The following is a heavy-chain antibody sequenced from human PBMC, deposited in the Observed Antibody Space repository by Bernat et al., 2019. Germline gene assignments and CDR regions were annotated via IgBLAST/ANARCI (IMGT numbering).Heavy chain of an antibody. CDR3: ARARDYGDYVWRHAFDI. CDR2: ISSSGSTI. D-gene: IGHD4-17*01. Sequence: QVQLVESGGGLVKPGGSLRLSCAASGFTFSDYYMSWIRQAPGKGLEWVSYISSSGSTISYADSVKGRLTISRDTAKNSLYLQMNSLRAEDTAVYYCARARDYGDYVWRHAFDIWGQGTMVTVSS. CDR1: GFTFSDYY. J-gene: IGHJ3*02. V-gene: IGHV3-11*01.